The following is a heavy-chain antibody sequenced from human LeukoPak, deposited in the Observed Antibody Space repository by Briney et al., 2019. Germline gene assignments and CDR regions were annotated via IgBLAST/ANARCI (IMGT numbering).Heavy chain of an antibody. CDR1: SGFISSYY. J-gene: IGHJ4*02. Sequence: SEILSLACTVSSGFISSYYWSWIRQPPGKGLEWIGYMYYSGSTIHNPSLKSRVTISVDTSRHQFSLKLSSMTAADTAVYYCARDNGTYYGFDSWGQGTLVTVSS. D-gene: IGHD1-26*01. V-gene: IGHV4-59*01. CDR3: ARDNGTYYGFDS. CDR2: MYYSGST.